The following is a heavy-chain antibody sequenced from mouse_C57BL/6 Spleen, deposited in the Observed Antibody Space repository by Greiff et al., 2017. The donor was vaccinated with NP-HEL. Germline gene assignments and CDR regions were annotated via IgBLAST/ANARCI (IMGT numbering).Heavy chain of an antibody. D-gene: IGHD1-1*01. CDR3: ARDNYYGSSYDYYAMDY. CDR2: IDPSDSET. V-gene: IGHV1-52*01. Sequence: QVQLQQPGAELVRPGSSVKLSCKASGYTFTSYWMHWVKQRPIQGLEWIGNIDPSDSETNYNQKFKDKATLTVDKSYSTAYMQLSSLTSEDSAVYYCARDNYYGSSYDYYAMDYWGQGTSVTVSS. CDR1: GYTFTSYW. J-gene: IGHJ4*01.